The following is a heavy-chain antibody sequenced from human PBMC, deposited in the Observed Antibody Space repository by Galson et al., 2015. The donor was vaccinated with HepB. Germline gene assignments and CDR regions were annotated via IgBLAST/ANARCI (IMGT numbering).Heavy chain of an antibody. V-gene: IGHV3-30*01. Sequence: SLRLSCAASGFTFSGYAMHWVRQAPGKGLEWVAVISFDGSNIYYADSVKGRFTISRDNSRNTLYMQMNSLRPGDTAVYYCAVDRSHYFLPTLDYRGQGTLVTVSS. D-gene: IGHD3-22*01. CDR3: AVDRSHYFLPTLDY. CDR1: GFTFSGYA. J-gene: IGHJ4*02. CDR2: ISFDGSNI.